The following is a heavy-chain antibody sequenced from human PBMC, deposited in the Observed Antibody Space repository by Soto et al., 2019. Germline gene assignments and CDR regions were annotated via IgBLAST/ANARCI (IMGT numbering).Heavy chain of an antibody. V-gene: IGHV4-31*03. D-gene: IGHD1-1*01. CDR1: GGSISSGGNY. J-gene: IGHJ5*02. CDR2: IYYSGST. CDR3: ACENWNDVPWFDP. Sequence: QVQLQESGPGLVKPSQTLSLTCTVSGGSISSGGNYWSWIRQHQGKGLEGIGYIYYSGSTYYNLSLKGRVTISVDTSKNHFSRTQSSVTAADTAVYYCACENWNDVPWFDPWGQGTLVTVSS.